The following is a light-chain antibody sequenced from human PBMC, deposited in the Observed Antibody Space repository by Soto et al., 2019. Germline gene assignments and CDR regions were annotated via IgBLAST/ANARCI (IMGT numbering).Light chain of an antibody. V-gene: IGKV1-5*03. Sequence: DIRMTQSPSTLSASVGDRVAITCRASQSISTWLAWYQQKPGKAPKVMIYLASTLESGVPSRFSGSGSGTEFTLTISSLQPDDFATYYCQQYNSSPWTFGQGTEVEIK. J-gene: IGKJ1*01. CDR2: LAS. CDR3: QQYNSSPWT. CDR1: QSISTW.